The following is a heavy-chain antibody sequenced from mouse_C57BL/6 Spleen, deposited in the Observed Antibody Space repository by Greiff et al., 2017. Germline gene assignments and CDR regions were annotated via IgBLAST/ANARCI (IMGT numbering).Heavy chain of an antibody. Sequence: EVMLVESGEGLVKPGGSLKLSCAASGFTFSSYAMSWVRQTPEKRLEWVAYISSGGDYIYYADTVQGRFTISRDNARNNLYLQMSSLKYEDTAMYYCTRDRGYYAMDYWGQGTSVTVSS. J-gene: IGHJ4*01. V-gene: IGHV5-9-1*02. CDR1: GFTFSSYA. CDR2: ISSGGDYI. CDR3: TRDRGYYAMDY.